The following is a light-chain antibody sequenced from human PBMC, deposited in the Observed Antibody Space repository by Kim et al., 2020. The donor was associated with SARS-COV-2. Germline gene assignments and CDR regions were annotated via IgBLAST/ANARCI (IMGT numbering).Light chain of an antibody. CDR2: DVS. CDR3: SSYTSSSPLV. J-gene: IGLJ1*01. V-gene: IGLV2-14*03. CDR1: SSDVGSYNY. Sequence: GQSITISCTGTSSDVGSYNYVSWYQQHPGKAPKLMIFDVSNRPSGVSNRFSGSKSGNTASLTISGLQAEDEADYYCSSYTSSSPLVFGTGTKVTVL.